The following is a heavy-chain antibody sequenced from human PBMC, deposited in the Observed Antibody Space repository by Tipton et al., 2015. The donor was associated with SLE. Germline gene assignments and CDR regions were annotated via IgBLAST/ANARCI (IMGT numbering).Heavy chain of an antibody. CDR1: GGSISSYY. J-gene: IGHJ5*01. V-gene: IGHV4-34*01. D-gene: IGHD5-12*01. CDR3: ARGKHIVATFYRANWFDS. Sequence: TLSLTCTVSGGSISSYYWSWIRQPPGKGLECIGEINSSGSANYNPSLKSRLTLSLDISKSQFSLRLNSVTAADTAVYYCARGKHIVATFYRANWFDSWGQGTLVVVSS. CDR2: INSSGSA.